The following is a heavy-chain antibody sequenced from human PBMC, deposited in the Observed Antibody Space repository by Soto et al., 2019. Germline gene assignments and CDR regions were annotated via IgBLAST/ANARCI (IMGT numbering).Heavy chain of an antibody. J-gene: IGHJ1*01. CDR3: ARGAVMSRGPVYPREPEFPH. CDR2: MNPNSGNT. CDR1: GYTFTSYD. D-gene: IGHD1-26*01. Sequence: ASVKVSCKASGYTFTSYDINWVRQATGQGLEWMGWMNPNSGNTGYAQKFQGRVTMTRNTSISTAYMELSSLRSEDTAVYYCARGAVMSRGPVYPREPEFPHWGQGTLVTVSS. V-gene: IGHV1-8*01.